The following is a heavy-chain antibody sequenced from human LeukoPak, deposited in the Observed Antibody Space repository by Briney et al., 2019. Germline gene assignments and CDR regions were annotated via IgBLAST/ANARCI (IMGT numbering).Heavy chain of an antibody. J-gene: IGHJ4*02. Sequence: RSGGSLRLSCAASGFTFDDYGMSWVRQAPGKGLEWVSGINWSGGSTGYADSVKGRFTISRDNAKNSLYLQMNSLRAGDTALYYCAGLGELLNYWGQGTLVTVSS. CDR2: INWSGGST. D-gene: IGHD3-16*01. CDR1: GFTFDDYG. V-gene: IGHV3-20*04. CDR3: AGLGELLNY.